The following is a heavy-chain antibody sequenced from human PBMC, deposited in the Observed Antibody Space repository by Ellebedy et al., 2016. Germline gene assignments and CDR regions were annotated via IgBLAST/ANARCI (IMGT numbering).Heavy chain of an antibody. V-gene: IGHV4-34*01. D-gene: IGHD3-3*01. J-gene: IGHJ6*03. Sequence: SETLSLXCAVYGGSFSGYYWSWIRQPPGKGLEWIGEINHSGSTNYNPSLKSRVTISVDTSKNQFSLKLSSVTAADTAVYYCARRVRSYLDVWGKGTTVTVSS. CDR3: ARRVRSYLDV. CDR1: GGSFSGYY. CDR2: INHSGST.